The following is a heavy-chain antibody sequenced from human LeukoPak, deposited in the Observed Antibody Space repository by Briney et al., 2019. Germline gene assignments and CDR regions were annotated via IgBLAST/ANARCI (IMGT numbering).Heavy chain of an antibody. CDR2: ISSYNDNT. V-gene: IGHV1-18*01. J-gene: IGHJ5*02. CDR3: ARDNSVGETAWWFDP. CDR1: GYTFSNYG. D-gene: IGHD1-26*01. Sequence: ASVKVSCKASGYTFSNYGISWVRQAPGQGLEWMGWISSYNDNTNYAQKLQGRVTMTTDTSTSTAYMELRSLRSDDTAVYYCARDNSVGETAWWFDPWGQGTLVTVSS.